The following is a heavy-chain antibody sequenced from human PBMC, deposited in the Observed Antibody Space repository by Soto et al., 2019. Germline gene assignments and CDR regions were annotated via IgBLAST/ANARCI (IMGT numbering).Heavy chain of an antibody. J-gene: IGHJ4*02. Sequence: ASVKVSCKASGYTFLHYAIHWVRQAPGQRPEWMGLINPASGNTQYSQKFQGRFTITRDTSASTAYMELSSLRSEDTAVYFCSRTGYSTGWYFNFDYWAQGSLVTVSS. CDR3: SRTGYSTGWYFNFDY. CDR2: INPASGNT. D-gene: IGHD6-19*01. CDR1: GYTFLHYA. V-gene: IGHV1-3*01.